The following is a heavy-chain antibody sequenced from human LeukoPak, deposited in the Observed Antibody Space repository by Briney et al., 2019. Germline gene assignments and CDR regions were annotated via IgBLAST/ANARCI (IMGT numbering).Heavy chain of an antibody. D-gene: IGHD3-3*01. CDR3: ARESAYYDFWSGYYKKYNWFDP. CDR1: GYTFTSYG. J-gene: IGHJ5*02. Sequence: VASVKVSCKASGYTFTSYGISWVRQAPGQGLEWMGWISAYNGNTNYAQKLQGRVTMTTDTSTSTAYMELRSLRSDDTAVYYGARESAYYDFWSGYYKKYNWFDPWGQGTLVTVSS. CDR2: ISAYNGNT. V-gene: IGHV1-18*01.